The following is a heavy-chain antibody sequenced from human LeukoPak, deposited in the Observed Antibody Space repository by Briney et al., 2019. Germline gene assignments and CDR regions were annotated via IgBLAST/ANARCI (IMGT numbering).Heavy chain of an antibody. J-gene: IGHJ4*02. Sequence: SETLSLTCAVYGGSFSGYYWSWIRQPPGKGLEWIGEINHSGSTNYNPSLKSRVTISVDTSKNQFSLKLSSVTAADTAVYYCARYYSNLEYFDYWGQGTLVTVSS. CDR3: ARYYSNLEYFDY. CDR1: GGSFSGYY. V-gene: IGHV4-34*01. CDR2: INHSGST. D-gene: IGHD4-11*01.